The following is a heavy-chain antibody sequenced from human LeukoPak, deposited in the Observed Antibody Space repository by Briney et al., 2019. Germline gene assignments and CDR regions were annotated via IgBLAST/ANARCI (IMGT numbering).Heavy chain of an antibody. J-gene: IGHJ5*02. D-gene: IGHD1-26*01. V-gene: IGHV4-39*02. CDR1: GVSISSSNSY. CDR2: IYYSGNT. CDR3: ARDRSYHNWFDP. Sequence: ASETLSLTCTVSGVSISSSNSYWGWIRQPPGKGLEWIGSIYYSGNTYYNASLKSRVTISVDTSKNQFSLKLSSVTAADTAVYYCARDRSYHNWFDPWGQGTLVTVSS.